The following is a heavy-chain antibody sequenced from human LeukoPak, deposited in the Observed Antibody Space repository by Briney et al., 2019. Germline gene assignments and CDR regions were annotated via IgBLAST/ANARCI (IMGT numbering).Heavy chain of an antibody. D-gene: IGHD6-13*01. V-gene: IGHV1-2*02. CDR2: INPNSGGT. Sequence: ALVKVSCKASGYTFASCGISWVRQAPGRGLEWMGWINPNSGGTNYAQKFQGRVTMTRDTSISTAYMELSRLRSDDTAVYYCASPVSSSWYNYWGQGTLVTVSS. CDR3: ASPVSSSWYNY. CDR1: GYTFASCG. J-gene: IGHJ4*02.